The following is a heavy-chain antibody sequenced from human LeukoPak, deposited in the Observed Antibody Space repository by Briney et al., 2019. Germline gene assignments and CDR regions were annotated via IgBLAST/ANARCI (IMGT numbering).Heavy chain of an antibody. J-gene: IGHJ4*02. CDR1: GYTFTSYF. D-gene: IGHD4-17*01. CDR3: ARVATTVTTGIDY. Sequence: ASVKVSCKASGYTFTSYFMHWVRQAPGQGLEWMGWINPSSGGTNYAQKFQGRVTMTRDTSISTAYMELSRLRSDDTAVYYCARVATTVTTGIDYWGQGTLVTVSS. CDR2: INPSSGGT. V-gene: IGHV1-2*02.